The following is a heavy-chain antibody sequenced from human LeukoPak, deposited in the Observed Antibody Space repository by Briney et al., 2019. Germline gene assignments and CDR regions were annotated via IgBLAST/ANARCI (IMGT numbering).Heavy chain of an antibody. V-gene: IGHV4-38-2*01. D-gene: IGHD4-17*01. J-gene: IGHJ4*02. CDR2: IYHSGST. Sequence: SETLSLTCAVSGYSISSGYYWGWIRQPPGKGLEWIGSIYHSGSTYYNPSLKSRVTISVDTSKNQFSLKLSSVTAADTAVYYCASEGDYGDDWGQGTLVTVSS. CDR1: GYSISSGYY. CDR3: ASEGDYGDD.